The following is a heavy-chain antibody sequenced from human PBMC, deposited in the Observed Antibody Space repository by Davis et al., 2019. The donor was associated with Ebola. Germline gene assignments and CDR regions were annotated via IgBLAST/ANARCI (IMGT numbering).Heavy chain of an antibody. D-gene: IGHD2-15*01. CDR2: ISSSASYK. CDR1: GFTFSVYY. CDR3: ARDPGYCSSGSCSFDY. Sequence: PGGSLRLSCAASGFTFSVYYMSWIRQAPGKGPEWVSSISSSASYKNYADSVKGRFTISRDNAKNSLYLQMNSLGDEDTAVYYCARDPGYCSSGSCSFDYWGQGTLVTVSA. J-gene: IGHJ4*02. V-gene: IGHV3-11*06.